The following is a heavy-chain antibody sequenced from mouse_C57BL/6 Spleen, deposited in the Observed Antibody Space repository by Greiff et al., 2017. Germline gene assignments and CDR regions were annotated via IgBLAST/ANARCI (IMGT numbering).Heavy chain of an antibody. CDR3: ARWHYGNYDAMDY. Sequence: VHLVESGAELVKPGASVTFSCKASGYAFSSYWMTWVQQRPGQGLEWIGPLSPGDGDTNYNGKFKGKATLTVDKSSSTAYMQLSSLTSEDSAVYFCARWHYGNYDAMDYWGQGTSVTVSS. CDR2: LSPGDGDT. CDR1: GYAFSSYW. V-gene: IGHV1-80*01. D-gene: IGHD2-1*01. J-gene: IGHJ4*01.